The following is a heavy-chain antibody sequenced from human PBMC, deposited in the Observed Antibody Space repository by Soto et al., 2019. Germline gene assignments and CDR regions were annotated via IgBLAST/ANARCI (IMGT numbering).Heavy chain of an antibody. CDR3: ARADLGYCSSTSCHSPYYYYGMDV. D-gene: IGHD2-2*01. CDR1: GYSFTSYW. CDR2: IDPSDSYT. Sequence: GESLKISCKGSGYSFTSYWISWERQMPGKVLEWMGRIDPSDSYTNYSPSFQGHVTISADKSISTAYLQWSSLKASDTAMYYCARADLGYCSSTSCHSPYYYYGMDVWGQGXTVTVSS. V-gene: IGHV5-10-1*01. J-gene: IGHJ6*02.